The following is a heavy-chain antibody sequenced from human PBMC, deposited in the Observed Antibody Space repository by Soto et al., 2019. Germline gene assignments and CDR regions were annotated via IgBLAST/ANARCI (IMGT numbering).Heavy chain of an antibody. J-gene: IGHJ6*02. Sequence: GGSLRLSCAASGFTFSSYGMHWVRQAPGKGLEWVAVISYDGSNKYYADSVKGRFTISRDNSKNTLYLQMNSLRAEDTAVYYCAKGGNGMDVWGQGTTVTVSS. CDR1: GFTFSSYG. D-gene: IGHD1-26*01. CDR2: ISYDGSNK. V-gene: IGHV3-30*18. CDR3: AKGGNGMDV.